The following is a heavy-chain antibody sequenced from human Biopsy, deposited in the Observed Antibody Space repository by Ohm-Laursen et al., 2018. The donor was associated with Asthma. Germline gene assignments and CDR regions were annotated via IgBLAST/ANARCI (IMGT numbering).Heavy chain of an antibody. J-gene: IGHJ1*01. CDR3: ARTFHFWSPYHAEHFQL. D-gene: IGHD3-3*02. V-gene: IGHV3-7*01. CDR1: GSTFGDNW. Sequence: SLTLSCAASGSTFGDNWMSWVCQGPGKALEWVANINHDGSEKNHVDSLKGRFTISRDNAKNSLYLQMNSLRAEDTAVYYCARTFHFWSPYHAEHFQLWGQGTLVTVSS. CDR2: INHDGSEK.